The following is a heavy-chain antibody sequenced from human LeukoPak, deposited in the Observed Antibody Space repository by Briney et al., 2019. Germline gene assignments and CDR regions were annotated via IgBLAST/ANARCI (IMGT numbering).Heavy chain of an antibody. D-gene: IGHD3-10*01. V-gene: IGHV3-7*05. CDR3: ARGGASGSHLHWFDP. CDR1: GFTFSRFW. Sequence: GGSLRLSRAASGFTFSRFWMNWVRQAPGRGLEWVANIDQSGGRNNYVDSVKGRFTISRDNAKNSLFLEMSSLRADDTAVYFCARGGASGSHLHWFDPWGQGTLVTVSS. CDR2: IDQSGGRN. J-gene: IGHJ5*02.